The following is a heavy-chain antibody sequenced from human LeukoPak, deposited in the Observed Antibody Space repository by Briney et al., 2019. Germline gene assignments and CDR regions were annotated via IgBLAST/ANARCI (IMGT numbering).Heavy chain of an antibody. CDR1: GFTFRTYG. CDR2: ITGSSTWK. CDR3: ARELVSLGTGYFDL. J-gene: IGHJ2*01. Sequence: PWGSLRLSCEASGFTFRTYGMTWVRQAPGKGLAWVSGITGSSTWKSYADSVRGRFTISRDNSKNTLHLQMNNLTADDTAIYYCARELVSLGTGYFDLWGRGTLVTVSS. V-gene: IGHV3-23*01. D-gene: IGHD7-27*01.